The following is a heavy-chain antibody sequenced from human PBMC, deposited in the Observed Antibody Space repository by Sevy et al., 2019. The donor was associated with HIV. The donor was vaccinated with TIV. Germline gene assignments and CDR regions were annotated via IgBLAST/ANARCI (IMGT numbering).Heavy chain of an antibody. V-gene: IGHV3-48*02. CDR3: AAIPVHHYSMDV. CDR2: ISSSSNTI. Sequence: GGSLRLSCAASGFTFSSSSMNWVRQAPGKGLEWVSYISSSSNTIYYADSVKGRFTISRDNAKNSLYLQMNSLRDEDTAVYYCAAIPVHHYSMDVWGQGTTVTVSS. CDR1: GFTFSSSS. J-gene: IGHJ6*02. D-gene: IGHD2-2*01.